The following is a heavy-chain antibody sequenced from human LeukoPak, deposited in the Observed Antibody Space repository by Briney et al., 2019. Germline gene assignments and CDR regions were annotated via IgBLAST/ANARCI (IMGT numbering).Heavy chain of an antibody. J-gene: IGHJ4*01. D-gene: IGHD3-10*02. CDR3: ARSTGNTMFISY. CDR1: GGSISPYY. Sequence: PSETLSLTCTVSGGSISPYYWSWIRQPPGKGLEWLGYIYYSGNTDYNPSLKSRVAISVDTSKNQFSLKLSSVTAADTAVYYCARSTGNTMFISYWGQGNLVNVSS. V-gene: IGHV4-59*01. CDR2: IYYSGNT.